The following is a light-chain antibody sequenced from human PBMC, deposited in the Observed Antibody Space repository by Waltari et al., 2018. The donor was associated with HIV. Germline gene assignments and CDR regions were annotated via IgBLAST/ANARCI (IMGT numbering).Light chain of an antibody. V-gene: IGKV4-1*01. CDR1: QTVLYSSDNRDY. CDR2: WAS. CDR3: QQYYTTPQS. Sequence: DIVLTQSPDSMAVSLGERATVNCTSSQTVLYSSDNRDYLAWYQVRPGQPPQLLIYWASTRQSGVPDRFSGSGSGTHFTLTISGLQAEDEAIYYCQQYYTTPQSFGQGTRLEI. J-gene: IGKJ2*03.